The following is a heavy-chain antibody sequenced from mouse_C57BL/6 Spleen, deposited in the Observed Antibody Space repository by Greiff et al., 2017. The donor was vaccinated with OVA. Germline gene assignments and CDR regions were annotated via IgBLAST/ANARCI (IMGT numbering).Heavy chain of an antibody. CDR2: ISSGSSTI. Sequence: EVMLVESGGGLVKPGGSLKLSCAASGFTFSDYGMHWVRQAPEKGLEWVAYISSGSSTIYYADTVKGRFTISRDNAKNTLCLQMTSLRSEDTAMYYCARGGHYYFDYWGQGTTLTVSS. CDR3: ARGGHYYFDY. CDR1: GFTFSDYG. J-gene: IGHJ2*01. D-gene: IGHD3-1*01. V-gene: IGHV5-17*01.